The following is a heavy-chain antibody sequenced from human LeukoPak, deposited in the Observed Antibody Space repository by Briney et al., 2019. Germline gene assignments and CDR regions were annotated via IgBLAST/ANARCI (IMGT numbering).Heavy chain of an antibody. CDR3: AKDKGNSRHRIDY. CDR1: GFTFSNYG. J-gene: IGHJ4*02. Sequence: PGGSLRLSCAASGFTFSNYGLHWVRQAPGKGLEGVTFIRSDGSNKYYADSVKGRFTISRDNAKNPLYLQMNSLRGEDTALYYCAKDKGNSRHRIDYWGQGTLVTVSP. CDR2: IRSDGSNK. D-gene: IGHD5-18*01. V-gene: IGHV3-30*02.